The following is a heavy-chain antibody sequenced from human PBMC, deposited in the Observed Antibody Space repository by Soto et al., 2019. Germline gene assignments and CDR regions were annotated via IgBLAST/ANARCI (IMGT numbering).Heavy chain of an antibody. J-gene: IGHJ4*02. D-gene: IGHD1-26*01. V-gene: IGHV3-66*01. Sequence: EVQLVESGGGLVQPGESLRLSCAASGFTVSSNYMSWVRQAPGKGLGWVSIIYSGGSTYYADSVKGSFTISRDNSKNTLHLQMNSLRAEDTAVYYCARESIVGATNTFDYWGQGTLVTVSS. CDR3: ARESIVGATNTFDY. CDR1: GFTVSSNY. CDR2: IYSGGST.